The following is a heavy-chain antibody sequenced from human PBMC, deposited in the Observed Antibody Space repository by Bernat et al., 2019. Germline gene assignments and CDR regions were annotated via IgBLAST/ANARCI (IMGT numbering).Heavy chain of an antibody. CDR1: GGSISSYY. CDR2: IYYSGST. Sequence: QVQLQESGPGLVKPSETLSLTCTVSGGSISSYYWSWIRQPPGKGLEWIGYIYYSGSTNYNPSLKSRVTISVDTSKNQFSLKLSSVTAADTAVYYCARAPILDSSGYSFDYWGQGTLVTVSS. CDR3: ARAPILDSSGYSFDY. J-gene: IGHJ4*02. D-gene: IGHD3-22*01. V-gene: IGHV4-59*01.